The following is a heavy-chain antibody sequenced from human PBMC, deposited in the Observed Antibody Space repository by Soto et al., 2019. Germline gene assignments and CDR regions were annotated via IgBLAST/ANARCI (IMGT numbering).Heavy chain of an antibody. D-gene: IGHD3-22*01. CDR2: ISGSGGST. J-gene: IGHJ4*02. Sequence: GGSLRLSCAASGFTFSSYAMSWVRQAPGKGLEWVSAISGSGGSTYYADSVKGRFTISRDNSKNTLYLQMNSLRAEDTAVYYCAKRRGEFHYYDSSGKFDYWGQGTLVTVSS. CDR3: AKRRGEFHYYDSSGKFDY. CDR1: GFTFSSYA. V-gene: IGHV3-23*01.